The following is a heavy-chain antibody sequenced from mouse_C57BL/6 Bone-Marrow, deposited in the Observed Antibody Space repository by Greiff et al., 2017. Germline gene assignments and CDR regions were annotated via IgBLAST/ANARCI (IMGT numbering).Heavy chain of an antibody. D-gene: IGHD2-5*01. Sequence: VQLQQSGPVLVKPGASVKMSCKASGYTFTDYYMNWVKQSHGKSLEWIGVINPYNGGTSYNQKFKGKATLTVDKSSSTAYMELNSLTSEDSAVYYCARSHYSNYVCYFDYWGQGTTLTVSS. CDR3: ARSHYSNYVCYFDY. CDR1: GYTFTDYY. V-gene: IGHV1-19*01. J-gene: IGHJ2*01. CDR2: INPYNGGT.